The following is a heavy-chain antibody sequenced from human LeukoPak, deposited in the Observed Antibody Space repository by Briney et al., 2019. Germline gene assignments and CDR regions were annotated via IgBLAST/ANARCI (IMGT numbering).Heavy chain of an antibody. D-gene: IGHD2-8*01. J-gene: IGHJ4*02. Sequence: PGGYLRLSCAASGFTFSNYGMSWVRLAPGKGLEWVASIHQHGNEKYFVDSVRSRLTISRDNAKNSLYLQMSSLRAEDTAVYYCATLNGPLFEYWGQGTLVTVSS. CDR1: GFTFSNYG. V-gene: IGHV3-7*01. CDR3: ATLNGPLFEY. CDR2: IHQHGNEK.